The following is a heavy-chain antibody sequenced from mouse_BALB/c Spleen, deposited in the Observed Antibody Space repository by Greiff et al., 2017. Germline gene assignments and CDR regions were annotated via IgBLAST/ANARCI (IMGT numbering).Heavy chain of an antibody. Sequence: EVKLMESGGDLVKPGGSLKLSCAASGFTFSSYGMSWVRQTPDKRLEWVATISSGGSYTYYPDSVKGRFTISRDNAKNTLYLQMSSLKSEDTAMYYCASLLTFDYWGQGTTLTVSS. D-gene: IGHD1-1*01. V-gene: IGHV5-6*01. J-gene: IGHJ2*01. CDR3: ASLLTFDY. CDR2: ISSGGSYT. CDR1: GFTFSSYG.